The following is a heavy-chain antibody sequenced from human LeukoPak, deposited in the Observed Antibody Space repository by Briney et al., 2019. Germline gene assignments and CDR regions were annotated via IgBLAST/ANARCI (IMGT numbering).Heavy chain of an antibody. CDR1: GGSISSYY. D-gene: IGHD3-10*01. J-gene: IGHJ4*02. V-gene: IGHV4-59*01. CDR3: ARAGCYYGSGSYHDFDY. CDR2: IYYSGST. Sequence: PSETLSLTCTVSGGSISSYYWSWIRQPPGKGLEWIGYIYYSGSTNYNPSLKSRVTISVDTSKNQFSLKLSSVTAADTAVYYCARAGCYYGSGSYHDFDYWGQGTLVTVSS.